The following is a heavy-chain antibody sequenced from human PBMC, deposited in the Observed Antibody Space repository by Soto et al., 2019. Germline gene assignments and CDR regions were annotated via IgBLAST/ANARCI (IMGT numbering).Heavy chain of an antibody. D-gene: IGHD3-3*01. CDR1: GLTFGNAW. CDR3: ATTYFDFWSGYYVYYDY. V-gene: IGHV3-15*07. CDR2: IKSKTDDGTT. Sequence: GGSLRLSCAASGLTFGNAWMNWVRQAPGKGLEWVGRIKSKTDDGTTDYAAPVKGRFTISRDDSQNTLYLQMNSLKTEGTAVYYCATTYFDFWSGYYVYYDYWGQGTLVTVSS. J-gene: IGHJ4*02.